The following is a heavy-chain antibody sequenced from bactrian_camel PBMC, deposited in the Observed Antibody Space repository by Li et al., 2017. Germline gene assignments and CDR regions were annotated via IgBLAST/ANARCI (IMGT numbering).Heavy chain of an antibody. CDR3: AADGGSCHLFTSQGPRF. CDR2: FIDAGDRT. V-gene: IGHV3S42*01. D-gene: IGHD2*01. Sequence: DVQLVESGGGSVQAGGSLRLSCVASVYTISTYCMGWFRQAPGKEREGVAFIDAGDRTIHAESVKGRFTISQDHAKNTLYLQMNTLKPEDSAVYHCAADGGSCHLFTSQGPRFGGQGTQVTVS. J-gene: IGHJ4*01. CDR1: VYTISTYC.